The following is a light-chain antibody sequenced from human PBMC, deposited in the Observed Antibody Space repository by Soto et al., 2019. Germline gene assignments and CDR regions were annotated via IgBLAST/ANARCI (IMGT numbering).Light chain of an antibody. V-gene: IGKV1-5*01. CDR2: DAS. CDR3: QHYNSYSEA. Sequence: DIQMTQSPSTLSASVGDRVTITCRASQTISNWLAWYQQKPGKAPKVLIFDASTLDGGVPSRFSGSGSGTEFTLTISSLQPDDFATYYCQHYNSYSEAFGQGTKV. CDR1: QTISNW. J-gene: IGKJ1*01.